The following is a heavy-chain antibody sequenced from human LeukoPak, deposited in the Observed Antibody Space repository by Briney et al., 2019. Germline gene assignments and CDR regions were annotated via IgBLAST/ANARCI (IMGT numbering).Heavy chain of an antibody. CDR3: ARVEVFYGSGSYQYYFDY. CDR2: IYYSGST. V-gene: IGHV4-59*01. CDR1: GGSISSYY. J-gene: IGHJ4*02. Sequence: SETLSLTCTVSGGSISSYYWSWIRQPPGKGLEWIGYIYYSGSTNYNPSLKSRVTISVDTSKNQFSLKLSSVTAADTAVYYCARVEVFYGSGSYQYYFDYWGQGTLVTVSS. D-gene: IGHD3-10*01.